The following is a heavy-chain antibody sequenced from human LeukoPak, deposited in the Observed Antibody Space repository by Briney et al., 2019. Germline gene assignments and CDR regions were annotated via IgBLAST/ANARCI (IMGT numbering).Heavy chain of an antibody. J-gene: IGHJ5*02. Sequence: SETLSLTCAVYGGSFSDYYWSWLRQPLGKGLEWVGEINQSGSPNYNPSLKSRGNISVDTSKNQFSLKVNSVTAADTAAYYCARGGVRGSIWDNWFDPWGQGTLFTVSS. D-gene: IGHD2/OR15-2a*01. V-gene: IGHV4-34*01. CDR3: ARGGVRGSIWDNWFDP. CDR1: GGSFSDYY. CDR2: INQSGSP.